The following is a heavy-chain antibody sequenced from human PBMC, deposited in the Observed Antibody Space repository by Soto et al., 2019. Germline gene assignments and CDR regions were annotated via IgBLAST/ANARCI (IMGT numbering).Heavy chain of an antibody. J-gene: IGHJ6*02. CDR2: INAGNGHT. CDR3: ASFRYNGYYGMDV. CDR1: GYTFTSYA. V-gene: IGHV1-3*01. D-gene: IGHD1-26*01. Sequence: ASVKVSCKASGYTFTSYAMHWVRQAPGQRLEWMGWINAGNGHTKYSQKFQGRVTITRDTSASTAYMELSSLRSEDTAVYYCASFRYNGYYGMDVWGQGTTVTVSS.